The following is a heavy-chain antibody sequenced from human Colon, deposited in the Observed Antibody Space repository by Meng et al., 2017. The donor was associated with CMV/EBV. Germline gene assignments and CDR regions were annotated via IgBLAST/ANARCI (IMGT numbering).Heavy chain of an antibody. CDR1: GFTFTNHA. J-gene: IGHJ6*02. Sequence: GGSLRLSCAGSGFTFTNHAMRWVRQAPGKGLEWVSVIYAGGRSTYFADSVKGRFRISRDPSKNTLYLRMTGLRVEDSALYYCAKDLEATELITPPPSVEPPSYYGMEVWGQGTTVTVSS. D-gene: IGHD3-3*01. V-gene: IGHV3-23*03. CDR2: IYAGGRST. CDR3: AKDLEATELITPPPSVEPPSYYGMEV.